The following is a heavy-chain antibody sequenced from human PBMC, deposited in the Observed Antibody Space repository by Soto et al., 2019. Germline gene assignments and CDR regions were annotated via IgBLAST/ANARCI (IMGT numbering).Heavy chain of an antibody. CDR2: ISGGGGTT. CDR3: AKAMSTPSRPRNYFDY. Sequence: EVQLLESGGGLVQPGGSLGLSCAASGFTFSNYAMSWVRQAPGKGLEWVSVISGGGGTTYYADSVKGRFTISRDNSKNTLYLQKNSLRAEDTALYYCAKAMSTPSRPRNYFDYWGQGTLVTVSS. V-gene: IGHV3-23*01. D-gene: IGHD6-6*01. J-gene: IGHJ4*02. CDR1: GFTFSNYA.